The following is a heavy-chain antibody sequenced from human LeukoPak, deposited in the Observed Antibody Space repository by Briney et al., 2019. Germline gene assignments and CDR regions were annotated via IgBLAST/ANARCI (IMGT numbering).Heavy chain of an antibody. CDR2: INHSGST. CDR3: ARVPVPAVKGPFDY. J-gene: IGHJ4*02. D-gene: IGHD2-2*01. CDR1: GGSFSGYY. V-gene: IGHV4-34*01. Sequence: KASETLSLTCAVYGGSFSGYYWSWIRQPPGKGLEWIGEINHSGSTNYNPSLKSRVTISVDTSKNQFSLKLSSVTAADTAVYYCARVPVPAVKGPFDYWGQGTLVTVSS.